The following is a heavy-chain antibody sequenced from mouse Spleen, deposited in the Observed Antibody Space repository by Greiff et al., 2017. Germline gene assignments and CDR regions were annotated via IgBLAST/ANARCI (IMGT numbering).Heavy chain of an antibody. D-gene: IGHD1-2*01. Sequence: VESGGGLVKPGGSLKLSCAASGFTFSDYGMHWVRQAPEKGLEWVAYISSGSSTIYYADTVKGRFTISRDNAKNTLFLQMTSLRSEDTAMYYCARSHYYGYAWFAYWGQGTLVTVSA. CDR2: ISSGSSTI. CDR3: ARSHYYGYAWFAY. J-gene: IGHJ3*01. CDR1: GFTFSDYG. V-gene: IGHV5-17*01.